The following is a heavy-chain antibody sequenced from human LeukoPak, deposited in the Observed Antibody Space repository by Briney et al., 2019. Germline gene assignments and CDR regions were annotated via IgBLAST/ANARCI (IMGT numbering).Heavy chain of an antibody. D-gene: IGHD4-17*01. CDR2: IRDSRNQI. CDR3: ASGPSGDYVDAFDF. CDR1: GLILNTYS. J-gene: IGHJ3*01. Sequence: PGRSLRPSCAASGLILNTYSMNSVRQAPGEGLEWVSYIRDSRNQISYADSVRGRSIISRDNTKNLLYQQMNSLTVNETAISFRASGPSGDYVDAFDFWGQGTMVTVSS. V-gene: IGHV3-48*01.